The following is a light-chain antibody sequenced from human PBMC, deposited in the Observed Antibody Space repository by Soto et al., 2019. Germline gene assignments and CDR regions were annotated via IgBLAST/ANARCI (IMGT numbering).Light chain of an antibody. J-gene: IGLJ1*01. V-gene: IGLV1-51*01. Sequence: QSVLTQPPSVSAAPGQKVSISCSGSSSYIGGNSVSWYQQLPGTAPKPLIYDDNKRPSGIPDRFSGSKSGTSATLGITGFQTGDEADYYCGSWDSSLSAYVFGTGTKVTVL. CDR1: SSYIGGNS. CDR2: DDN. CDR3: GSWDSSLSAYV.